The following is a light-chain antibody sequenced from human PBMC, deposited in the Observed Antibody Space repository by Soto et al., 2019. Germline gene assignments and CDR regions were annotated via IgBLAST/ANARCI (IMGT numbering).Light chain of an antibody. CDR3: MQATHWPIT. CDR2: KVS. Sequence: DVVMTRSLLSRPVTLVRPASISCRSNQSLVHSDGIAYFSWLQQRPGRSPRRLIYKVSKRDSGVPARFSGSGSGTDFALKISRVEADDVGVYYCMQATHWPITFGQGTRLEIK. V-gene: IGKV2-30*02. J-gene: IGKJ5*01. CDR1: QSLVHSDGIAY.